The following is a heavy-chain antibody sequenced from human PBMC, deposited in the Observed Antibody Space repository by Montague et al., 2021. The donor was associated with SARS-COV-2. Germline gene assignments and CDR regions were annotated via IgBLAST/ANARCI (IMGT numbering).Heavy chain of an antibody. D-gene: IGHD3-10*01. Sequence: SLRLSCAASGFTFKNYAMGWDRQAPGKGLEWVSAVSDTGGGTYYADSVKGRFTISRDNGRNSVHLQMDSLRAEDTALYYCAKDDGSGNYYNGLYENWGQGTRVTVSS. CDR2: VSDTGGGT. J-gene: IGHJ4*02. CDR3: AKDDGSGNYYNGLYEN. CDR1: GFTFKNYA. V-gene: IGHV3-23*01.